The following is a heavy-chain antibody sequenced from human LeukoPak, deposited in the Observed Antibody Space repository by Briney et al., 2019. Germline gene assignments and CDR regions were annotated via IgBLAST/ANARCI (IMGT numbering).Heavy chain of an antibody. J-gene: IGHJ4*02. D-gene: IGHD3-9*01. CDR3: AREYDILTGQGGY. V-gene: IGHV1-69*06. CDR2: IIPIFGTA. CDR1: GGTFSSYA. Sequence: ASVKVSCKASGGTFSSYAISWVRQAPGQGLEWMGGIIPIFGTANYAQKFQGRVTITADKSTSTAYMELSSLRSEDAAVYYCAREYDILTGQGGYWGQGTLVTVSS.